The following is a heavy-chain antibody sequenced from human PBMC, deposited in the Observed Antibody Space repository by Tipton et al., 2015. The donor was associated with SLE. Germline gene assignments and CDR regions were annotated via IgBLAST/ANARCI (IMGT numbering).Heavy chain of an antibody. CDR1: GGSFSGYY. Sequence: TLSLTCAVYGGSFSGYYWSWIRQPPGKGLEWIGYIYYSGSTYYNPSLKSRVTISVDTSKNQFSLKLSSVTAADTAVYYCARGLAAGDRIWGQGTLVTVSS. V-gene: IGHV4-34*01. CDR3: ARGLAAGDRI. J-gene: IGHJ4*02. D-gene: IGHD7-27*01. CDR2: IYYSGST.